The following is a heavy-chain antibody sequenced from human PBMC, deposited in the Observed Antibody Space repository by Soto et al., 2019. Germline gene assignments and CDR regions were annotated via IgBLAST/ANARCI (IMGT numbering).Heavy chain of an antibody. D-gene: IGHD2-15*01. CDR1: GLTFSNAW. J-gene: IGHJ4*02. Sequence: GGSLRLSCAVSGLTFSNAWMSWVRQAPGKGLEWVGRIKGKNDGETTEYAAPVKDRFTISRDDSKDTVYLQINSLKTEDTAMYYCSTDPGVWQLQLGGQGTQVTVSS. CDR2: IKGKNDGETT. V-gene: IGHV3-15*05. CDR3: STDPGVWQLQL.